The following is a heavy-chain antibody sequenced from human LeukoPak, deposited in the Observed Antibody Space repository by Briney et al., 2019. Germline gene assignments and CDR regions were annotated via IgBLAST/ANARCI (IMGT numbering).Heavy chain of an antibody. CDR2: ISGDGGTT. CDR1: GFTFDDYA. J-gene: IGHJ4*02. Sequence: GGSLRLSCAASGFTFDDYAMHWVRQAPGKGLEWVSLISGDGGTTYYADSVKGRFTISRDNSKNSLYLQMNSLRNEDTALFYCAKDSAPMTTVKTTFDSWGQGTLVTVSS. V-gene: IGHV3-43*02. CDR3: AKDSAPMTTVKTTFDS. D-gene: IGHD4-17*01.